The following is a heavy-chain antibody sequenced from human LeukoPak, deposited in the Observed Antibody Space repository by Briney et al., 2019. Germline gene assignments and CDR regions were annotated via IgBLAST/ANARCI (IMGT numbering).Heavy chain of an antibody. CDR3: AREGTITIFGVAPPAFDP. Sequence: GGSLRLSCAASGFTFSSYAMHWVRQAPGKGLEYVSAISSNGGSTYYANSVKGRFTISRDNSKNTLYLQMGSLRAEDMAVYYCAREGTITIFGVAPPAFDPWGQGTLVTVSS. D-gene: IGHD3-3*01. V-gene: IGHV3-64*01. CDR1: GFTFSSYA. CDR2: ISSNGGST. J-gene: IGHJ5*02.